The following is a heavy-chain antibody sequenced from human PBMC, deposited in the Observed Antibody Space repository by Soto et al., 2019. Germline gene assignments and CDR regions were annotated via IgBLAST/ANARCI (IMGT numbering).Heavy chain of an antibody. V-gene: IGHV1-58*02. CDR1: GFTFSSSA. J-gene: IGHJ6*02. CDR3: AATLGVDIVAMLGYYGLDV. D-gene: IGHD5-12*01. CDR2: IVVGSGYT. Sequence: SVKVSCKASGFTFSSSAMQWVRQAAGQRLEWIGWIVVGSGYTNSSQKFQERVTITRDRSTNTAYMELSSLRSDDTAVYYCAATLGVDIVAMLGYYGLDVWGQGTTVTVSS.